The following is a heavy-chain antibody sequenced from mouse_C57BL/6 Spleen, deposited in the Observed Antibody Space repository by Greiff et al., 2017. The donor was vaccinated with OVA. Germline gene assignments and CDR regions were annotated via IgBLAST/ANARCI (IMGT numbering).Heavy chain of an antibody. CDR2: INPNNGGT. V-gene: IGHV1-26*01. CDR1: GYTFTDYY. J-gene: IGHJ3*01. CDR3: ARSDYLLYPFAY. D-gene: IGHD2-12*01. Sequence: EVQLQQSGPELVKPGASVKISCTASGYTFTDYYMNWVKQSPGKSLEWIGDINPNNGGTSYNQKFKGKATLTVDKSSSTAYMELRSLTSEDSAVYYCARSDYLLYPFAYWGQGTLVTVSA.